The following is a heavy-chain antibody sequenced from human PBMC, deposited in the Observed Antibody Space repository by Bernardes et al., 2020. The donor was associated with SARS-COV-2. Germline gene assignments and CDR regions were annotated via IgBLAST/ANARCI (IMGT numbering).Heavy chain of an antibody. D-gene: IGHD3-10*01. CDR2: INQDASEW. CDR3: ARRKAGGY. J-gene: IGHJ4*02. CDR1: GFNFSDYW. V-gene: IGHV3-7*01. Sequence: GGSLRLSCLASGFNFSDYWMSWVRQRPGRGLEWVANINQDASEWHYVDSVKGRFTVSRDNTENSVFLQMDSLRGDDTAVYYCARRKAGGYWGQGTLVTVSS.